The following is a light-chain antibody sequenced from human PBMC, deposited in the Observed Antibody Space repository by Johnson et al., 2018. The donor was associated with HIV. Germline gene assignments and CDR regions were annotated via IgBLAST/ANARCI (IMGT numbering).Light chain of an antibody. V-gene: IGLV1-51*01. J-gene: IGLJ1*01. CDR3: GTWDNSLSGTYV. CDR1: SSNVGSSF. Sequence: QSVLTQPPSVSAAPGQTVTISCSGSSSNVGSSFVSWYRQVPGTAPKLLIYDNNKRPSGIPGRFSGSKSGPSATLGITGLQTGDEADYYCGTWDNSLSGTYVFGTGTKVTVL. CDR2: DNN.